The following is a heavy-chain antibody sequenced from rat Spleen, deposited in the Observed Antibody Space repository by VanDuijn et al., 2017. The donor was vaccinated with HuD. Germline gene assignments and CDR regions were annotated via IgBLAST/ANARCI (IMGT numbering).Heavy chain of an antibody. CDR2: INSAGST. CDR3: ATGGTYNSGYEIWFAY. V-gene: IGHV3-3*01. D-gene: IGHD4-3*01. J-gene: IGHJ3*01. Sequence: EVQLQESGPGLVQPSQSLSLTCSVTGYSITSSYRWNWIRKFPGNKLEWMGYINSAGSTNYNPSLKSRISITRDTSKNQFFLQLNSVTTEDTATYYCATGGTYNSGYEIWFAYWGQGTLVTVSS. CDR1: GYSITSSYR.